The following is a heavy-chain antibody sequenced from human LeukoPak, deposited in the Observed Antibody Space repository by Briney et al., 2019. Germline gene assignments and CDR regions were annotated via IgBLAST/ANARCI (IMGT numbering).Heavy chain of an antibody. V-gene: IGHV3-30*02. J-gene: IGHJ4*02. CDR2: IRYDGSNK. CDR1: GFTFSSYG. Sequence: GGSLRLSCVASGFTFSSYGMHWVRQAPGKGLEWVAFIRYDGSNKYYADSVKGRFTISRDNSKNTLYLQMNSLRAEDTAVYYCAKDRDTALVFLLPHFGYWGQGTLVTVSS. CDR3: AKDRDTALVFLLPHFGY. D-gene: IGHD5-18*01.